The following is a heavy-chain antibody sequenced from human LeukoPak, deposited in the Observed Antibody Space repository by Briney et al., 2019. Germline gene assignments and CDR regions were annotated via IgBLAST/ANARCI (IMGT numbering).Heavy chain of an antibody. CDR1: GGSISSYY. V-gene: IGHV4-4*09. Sequence: SETLSLTCTVSGGSISSYYWSWIRQPPGKGLEWIGYIYTSGSTNYNPSLKSRVTISVDTSKNQFSLKLSSVTAADTAVYYCARQVGIAARDRGNWFDPWGQGTLVTVSS. D-gene: IGHD6-6*01. J-gene: IGHJ5*02. CDR3: ARQVGIAARDRGNWFDP. CDR2: IYTSGST.